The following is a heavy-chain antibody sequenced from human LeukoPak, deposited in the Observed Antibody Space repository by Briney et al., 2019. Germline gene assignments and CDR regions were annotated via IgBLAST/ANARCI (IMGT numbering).Heavy chain of an antibody. CDR3: ARDPYSNYFDY. D-gene: IGHD5-18*01. J-gene: IGHJ4*02. CDR2: INPNNGGT. V-gene: IGHV1-2*02. CDR1: GYTFTGYY. Sequence: VASVKVSCKASGYTFTGYYMHWVRQAPGQGLEWMGWINPNNGGTNYAQEFQGRVTMTRDTSISTAYMELNRLRSDDTAVYYCARDPYSNYFDYWGQGTLVTVSS.